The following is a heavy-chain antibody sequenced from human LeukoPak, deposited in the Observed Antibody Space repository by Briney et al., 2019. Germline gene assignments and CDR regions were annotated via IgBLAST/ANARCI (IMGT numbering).Heavy chain of an antibody. CDR1: GFTFSSYG. V-gene: IGHV3-30*02. J-gene: IGHJ4*02. D-gene: IGHD4-11*01. CDR3: AKEDYSSSFDY. CDR2: IWYGGSNK. Sequence: GGSLRLSCAASGFTFSSYGMHWVRQAPGKGLEWVAVIWYGGSNKYYADSVKGRFTISRDNSKNTQYLQMNSLRAEDTAVYYCAKEDYSSSFDYWGQGTLVTVSS.